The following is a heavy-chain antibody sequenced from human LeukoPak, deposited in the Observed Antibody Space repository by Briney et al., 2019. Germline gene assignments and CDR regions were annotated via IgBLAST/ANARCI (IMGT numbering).Heavy chain of an antibody. J-gene: IGHJ5*02. V-gene: IGHV4-4*09. CDR1: GGSISSYY. D-gene: IGHD2-2*01. CDR3: ARHIGIGSTSAINWFDP. Sequence: PSETLSLTCTVSGGSISSYYWSWIRQPPGKGLEWIGYIYTSGSTNYNPSLKSRVTISVVTSKNQFSMKLSSVTAADTAVYYCARHIGIGSTSAINWFDPWGQGTLVTVSS. CDR2: IYTSGST.